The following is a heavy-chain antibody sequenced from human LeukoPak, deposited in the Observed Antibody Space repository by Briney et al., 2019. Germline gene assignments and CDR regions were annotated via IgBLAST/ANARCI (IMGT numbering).Heavy chain of an antibody. D-gene: IGHD3-3*01. CDR1: GGSISSSSYY. Sequence: SETLSLTCTVSGGSISSSSYYWGWIRQPPGKGLEWIGSIYYSGSTYYNPSLKSRVTVSVDTPKNQFSLKLSSVTAADTAVYYCARRGYDFWTGYHRYFDFWGQGTLVAVSS. CDR3: ARRGYDFWTGYHRYFDF. V-gene: IGHV4-39*01. J-gene: IGHJ4*02. CDR2: IYYSGST.